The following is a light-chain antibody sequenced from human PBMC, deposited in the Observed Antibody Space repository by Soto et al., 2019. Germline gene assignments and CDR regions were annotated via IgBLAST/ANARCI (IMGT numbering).Light chain of an antibody. V-gene: IGLV2-14*03. CDR1: SSDVGGYNF. CDR3: SSYTSSYTYV. Sequence: QSVLTQPASVSGSPGQSVTISCAGTSSDVGGYNFVSWYQQHPGKAPQLMIYDVSSRPSGVSNRFSGSKSGNTASLTISGLQAEDEADYYCSSYTSSYTYVFGTGTKATVL. CDR2: DVS. J-gene: IGLJ1*01.